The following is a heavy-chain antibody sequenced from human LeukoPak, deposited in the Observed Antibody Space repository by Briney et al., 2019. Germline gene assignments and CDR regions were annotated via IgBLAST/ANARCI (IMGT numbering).Heavy chain of an antibody. CDR3: ARADCYDSSGYYDLRYFQH. V-gene: IGHV3-20*04. J-gene: IGHJ1*01. CDR1: GFTFDDYG. D-gene: IGHD3-22*01. Sequence: PGGSLRLSCAASGFTFDDYGMSWVRQAPGKGLEWVSGINWNGGSTGYADSVKGRFTISRDNAKNSLYLQMNSLRAEDTALYYCARADCYDSSGYYDLRYFQHWGQGTLVTVSS. CDR2: INWNGGST.